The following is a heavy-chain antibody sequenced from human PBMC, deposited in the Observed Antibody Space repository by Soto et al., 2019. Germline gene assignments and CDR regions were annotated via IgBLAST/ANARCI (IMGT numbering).Heavy chain of an antibody. Sequence: ASVKVSCKASGYTFTSYAMHWVRQAPGQRLEWMGWINAGNGNTKYSQKFQGRVTITKDTSRNQVVLAMANMDPVDTATYYCARRLRTDGTYNWFDPWGQGTLVTVPQ. V-gene: IGHV1-3*01. CDR2: INAGNGNT. CDR1: GYTFTSYA. J-gene: IGHJ5*02. D-gene: IGHD1-26*01. CDR3: ARRLRTDGTYNWFDP.